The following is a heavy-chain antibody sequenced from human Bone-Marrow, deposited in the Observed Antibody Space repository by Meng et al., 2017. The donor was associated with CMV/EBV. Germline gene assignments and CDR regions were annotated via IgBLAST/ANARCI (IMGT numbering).Heavy chain of an antibody. D-gene: IGHD4-23*01. V-gene: IGHV4-34*01. Sequence: ESLKISCAASGFTFSSYSMNWVRQAPGKGLEWIGEINHSGSTNYNPSLKSRVTISVDTSKNQFSLKLSSVTAADTAVYYCARGKLRWYNTPTGAFEIWGQGTMVTVSS. CDR3: ARGKLRWYNTPTGAFEI. CDR1: GFTFSSYS. J-gene: IGHJ3*02. CDR2: INHSGST.